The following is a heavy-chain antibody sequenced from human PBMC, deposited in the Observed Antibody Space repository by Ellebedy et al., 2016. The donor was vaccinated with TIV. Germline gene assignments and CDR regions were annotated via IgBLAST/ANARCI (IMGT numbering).Heavy chain of an antibody. CDR1: GFNFNSYS. D-gene: IGHD3-16*02. CDR3: VRDRPNPGTQLVYDDVWGSYRPDAFDV. CDR2: ISRGGSSI. J-gene: IGHJ3*01. Sequence: PGGSLRLSCATSGFNFNSYSLNWVRQAPGKGLEWVSYISRGGSSIFYADSVKGLFTISRDNLKNSLLLQMNSLRAEDTAVYYCVRDRPNPGTQLVYDDVWGSYRPDAFDVWGQGTMVTVSS. V-gene: IGHV3-48*01.